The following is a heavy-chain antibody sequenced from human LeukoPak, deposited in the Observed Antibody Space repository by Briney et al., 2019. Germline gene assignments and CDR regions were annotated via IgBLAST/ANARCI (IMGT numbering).Heavy chain of an antibody. V-gene: IGHV4-59*01. CDR2: IYYSGST. CDR3: ARVQYGYLSGSYRTIFDF. Sequence: PSETLSLTCTVSGGSISSYYWSWIRQPPGKGLEWIGYIYYSGSTNYNPSLKSRVTISVDTSKNQFSLKLSSVTAADTAVYYCARVQYGYLSGSYRTIFDFWGQGSLVTVSP. D-gene: IGHD3-10*01. J-gene: IGHJ4*02. CDR1: GGSISSYY.